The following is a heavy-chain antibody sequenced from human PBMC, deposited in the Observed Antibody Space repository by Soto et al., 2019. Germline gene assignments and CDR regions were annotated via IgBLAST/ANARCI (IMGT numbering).Heavy chain of an antibody. Sequence: PGGSLRLSCAASGFTFSSYSMNWVRQAPGKGLEWVSSISSSSSYIYYADSVKGRFTISRDNAKNSLYLQMNSLRAEDTAGYYCAREGGGVVVVAEVYYYMDVWGKGTTVTVSS. D-gene: IGHD2-15*01. V-gene: IGHV3-21*01. CDR2: ISSSSSYI. CDR1: GFTFSSYS. CDR3: AREGGGVVVVAEVYYYMDV. J-gene: IGHJ6*03.